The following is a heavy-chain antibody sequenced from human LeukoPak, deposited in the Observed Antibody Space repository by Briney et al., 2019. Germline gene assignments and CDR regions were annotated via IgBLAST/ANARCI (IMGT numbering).Heavy chain of an antibody. Sequence: GGSLRLSCAASGFTFSNYAMTWVRQAPGKGLEWVSAISGSGDGTHYADSVKGRFTISRDNSKNTLYLQMNSLRAEDTAVYYCAKGCSYTNCYTSDYWGQGTLVTVSS. CDR2: ISGSGDGT. CDR1: GFTFSNYA. J-gene: IGHJ4*02. D-gene: IGHD2-2*02. V-gene: IGHV3-23*01. CDR3: AKGCSYTNCYTSDY.